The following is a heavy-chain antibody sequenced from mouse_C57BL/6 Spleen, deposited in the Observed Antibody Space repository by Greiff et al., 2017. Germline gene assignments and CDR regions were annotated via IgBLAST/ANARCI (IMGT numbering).Heavy chain of an antibody. CDR1: GFNIKNTY. Sequence: VQLQQSVAELVRPGASVKLSCTASGFNIKNTYMHWVKQRPEQGLEWIGRIDPANGNTKYAPKFQGKATITADTSSNTAYLQISSLTSDDTAIYYCATLTGTSVDYAMDYWGQGTSVTVSS. D-gene: IGHD4-1*01. CDR3: ATLTGTSVDYAMDY. CDR2: IDPANGNT. V-gene: IGHV14-3*01. J-gene: IGHJ4*01.